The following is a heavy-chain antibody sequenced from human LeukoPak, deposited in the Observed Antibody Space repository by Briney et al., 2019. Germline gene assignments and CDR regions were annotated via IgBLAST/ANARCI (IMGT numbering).Heavy chain of an antibody. CDR3: AKGFQTYGELSFDV. CDR2: ASGSASNT. J-gene: IGHJ4*02. CDR1: GFTFSNYA. V-gene: IGHV3-23*01. D-gene: IGHD4-17*01. Sequence: PGGFLRLSCAASGFTFSNYAMSWVRQAPGKGLEWVSTASGSASNTYYADSVKGRFTISRDNSKTTLYLQMNSLRADDTAVYYCAKGFQTYGELSFDVWGQGTLVAVSS.